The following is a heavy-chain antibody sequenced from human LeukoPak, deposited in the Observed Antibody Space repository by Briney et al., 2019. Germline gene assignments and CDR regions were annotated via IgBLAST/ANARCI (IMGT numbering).Heavy chain of an antibody. J-gene: IGHJ4*02. CDR2: INPNSGGT. D-gene: IGHD3-3*01. CDR3: ARVDRNYYDFWSGYSGNIDY. Sequence: ASVKVSCKASGYTFTGYYMHWVRQAPGQGLEWMGLINPNSGGTNYAQKFQGRVTMTRDTSISTAYMELSRLRSDDTAVYYCARVDRNYYDFWSGYSGNIDYWGQGTLVTVSS. V-gene: IGHV1-2*02. CDR1: GYTFTGYY.